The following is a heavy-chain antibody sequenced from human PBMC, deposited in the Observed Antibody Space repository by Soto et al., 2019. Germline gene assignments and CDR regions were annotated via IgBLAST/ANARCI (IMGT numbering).Heavy chain of an antibody. D-gene: IGHD6-13*01. J-gene: IGHJ4*02. V-gene: IGHV3-66*01. Sequence: EVQLVESGGGLVQPGGSLRLSCAASGFIVSNNAMSWLSQAPGKGLEWVSVIYSDGRTYYADSVKGRFTISRDNAKNTLFFQMNGLRAEDTTLYYCARGVAPGTSAPDYWGQGTLVIVSS. CDR3: ARGVAPGTSAPDY. CDR2: IYSDGRT. CDR1: GFIVSNNA.